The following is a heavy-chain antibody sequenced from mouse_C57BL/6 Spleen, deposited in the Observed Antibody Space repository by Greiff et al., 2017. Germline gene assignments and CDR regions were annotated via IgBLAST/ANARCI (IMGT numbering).Heavy chain of an antibody. J-gene: IGHJ3*01. CDR1: GYTFTSYD. CDR2: IYPRDGST. D-gene: IGHD1-3*01. CDR3: AIDGEWTWFAY. Sequence: QVQLQQSGPELVKPGASVKLSCKASGYTFTSYDINWVKQRPGQGLEWIGWIYPRDGSTKYNEKFKGKATLTADTSSSTAYMELHSLTSEDSAVYFCAIDGEWTWFAYWGQGTMVTVSA. V-gene: IGHV1-85*01.